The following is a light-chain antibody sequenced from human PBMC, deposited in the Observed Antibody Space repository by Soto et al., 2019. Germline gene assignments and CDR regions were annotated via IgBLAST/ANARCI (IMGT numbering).Light chain of an antibody. J-gene: IGLJ2*01. CDR3: CSYAGDVV. V-gene: IGLV2-23*01. CDR1: SSDVGRYNL. Sequence: QSALTQPASVSGSPGQSITISFTGTSSDVGRYNLVSWYQQHPGKAPKLMIYEGSKRPSGVSNRFSGSKSGNTASLTISGLQAEDEADYYCCSYAGDVVFGGGTKLTVL. CDR2: EGS.